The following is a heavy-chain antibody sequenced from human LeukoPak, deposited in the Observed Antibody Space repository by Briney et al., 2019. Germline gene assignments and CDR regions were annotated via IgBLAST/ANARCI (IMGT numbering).Heavy chain of an antibody. CDR2: FDPEDGET. D-gene: IGHD3-10*01. Sequence: ASVKVSCKVSGYTLTELSMHWVRQAPGKGLEWMGGFDPEDGETIYAQKFQGRVTMTEDTSTDTAYMELSSLRSEDTAVYYCAAGSGSQGYDAFDIWGQGTMVTVSS. J-gene: IGHJ3*02. CDR3: AAGSGSQGYDAFDI. V-gene: IGHV1-24*01. CDR1: GYTLTELS.